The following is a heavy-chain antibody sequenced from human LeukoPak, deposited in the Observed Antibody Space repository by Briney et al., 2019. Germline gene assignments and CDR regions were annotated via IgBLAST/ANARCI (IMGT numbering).Heavy chain of an antibody. CDR3: ASGHSSSWYVRY. V-gene: IGHV4-59*12. CDR1: GGSISTYY. CDR2: IYHSGST. J-gene: IGHJ4*02. D-gene: IGHD6-13*01. Sequence: SETLSLTCTVSGGSISTYYWNWIRQPPGKGLEWIGYIYHSGSTNYNPSLQSRVTISVDKSKNQFSLKLGSVTAADTAVYYCASGHSSSWYVRYWGQGTLVTVSS.